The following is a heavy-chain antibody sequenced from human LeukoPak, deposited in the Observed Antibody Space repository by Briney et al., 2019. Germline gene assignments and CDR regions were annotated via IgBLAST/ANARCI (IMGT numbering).Heavy chain of an antibody. D-gene: IGHD3-22*01. CDR1: GFTVSSNY. J-gene: IGHJ3*02. CDR3: AREYYDNSGGEDAFDI. CDR2: IYSGGST. Sequence: PGGSLRLSCAASGFTVSSNYMNWVRQAPGKGLEWVSVIYSGGSTFYADSVEGRFTISRDNSNNTLYLQMNSLRAEDTAMYYCAREYYDNSGGEDAFDIWGPGTVVTVSS. V-gene: IGHV3-53*01.